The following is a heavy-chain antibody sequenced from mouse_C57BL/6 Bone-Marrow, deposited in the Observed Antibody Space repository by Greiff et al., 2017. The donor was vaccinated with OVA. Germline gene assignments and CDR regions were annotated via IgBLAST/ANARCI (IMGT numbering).Heavy chain of an antibody. CDR2: INPSTGYT. V-gene: IGHV1-7*01. D-gene: IGHD2-4*01. CDR3: ASHYDDD. J-gene: IGHJ3*01. Sequence: QVQLQQSGAELAKPGASVKMSCKASGYTFTSYWMHWVKQRPGQGLEWIGYINPSTGYTEYNQKFKDKATLTADKSSSTAYMQLSSLTSEDSAVYYCASHYDDDWGQGTLVTVSA. CDR1: GYTFTSYW.